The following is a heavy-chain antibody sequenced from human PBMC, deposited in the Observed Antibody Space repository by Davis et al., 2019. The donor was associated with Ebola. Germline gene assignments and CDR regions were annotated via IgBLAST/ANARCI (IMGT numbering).Heavy chain of an antibody. CDR3: ARVSLYYYYGMDV. CDR1: GFTFSSYT. V-gene: IGHV3-21*01. J-gene: IGHJ6*02. CDR2: ISSSSNYM. Sequence: PGGSLRLSCAASGFTFSSYTMNWVRQAPGKGLEWVSSISSSSNYMYYADSVKGRFTISRDNAKNSLYLQMNSLRAEDTAVYFCARVSLYYYYGMDVWGQGTTVTVSS.